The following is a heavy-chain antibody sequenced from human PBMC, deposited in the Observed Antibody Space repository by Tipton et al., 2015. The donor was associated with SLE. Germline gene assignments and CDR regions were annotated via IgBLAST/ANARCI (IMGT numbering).Heavy chain of an antibody. CDR3: AVAAGPFDH. D-gene: IGHD6-13*01. CDR2: INPNSGGT. V-gene: IGHV1-2*02. CDR1: GYTFTGFY. J-gene: IGHJ4*02. Sequence: QSGPAVKKPGASVKVSCKASGYTFTGFYIHWVRQAPGQGLEWMGWINPNSGGTKFAQKFQGRVTLTGDTSISTAYMELSTLRSDDTAVYYCAVAAGPFDHWGQGTLVSVSS.